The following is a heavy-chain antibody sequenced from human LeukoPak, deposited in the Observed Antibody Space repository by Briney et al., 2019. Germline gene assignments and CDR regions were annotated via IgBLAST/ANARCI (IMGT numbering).Heavy chain of an antibody. D-gene: IGHD4-23*01. CDR3: ARVSRGNSVGGDY. CDR1: SGSISSYY. J-gene: IGHJ4*02. Sequence: SETLSLTCTVSSGSISSYYWSWIRQPPGKGLEWIGYIYYSGSTNSNPSLKSRVTISVDTSKNQFSLKLSSVTAADTAMYYCARVSRGNSVGGDYWGQGTLVTVSS. V-gene: IGHV4-59*01. CDR2: IYYSGST.